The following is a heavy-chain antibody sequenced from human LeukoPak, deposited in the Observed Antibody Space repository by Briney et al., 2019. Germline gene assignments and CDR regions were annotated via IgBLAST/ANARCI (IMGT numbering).Heavy chain of an antibody. V-gene: IGHV3-74*01. J-gene: IGHJ4*02. CDR1: GFSFSQYP. Sequence: GGSLRLSCAVDGFSFSQYPMGWVRQAPGRGLMWVSRIDTGGSSTSYAESVKGRFTISRDNAKNTLYLQMNSLRADDTAVYFCARDGCGGGCIEYYFDYWGQGTLVTVSS. D-gene: IGHD2-21*02. CDR2: IDTGGSST. CDR3: ARDGCGGGCIEYYFDY.